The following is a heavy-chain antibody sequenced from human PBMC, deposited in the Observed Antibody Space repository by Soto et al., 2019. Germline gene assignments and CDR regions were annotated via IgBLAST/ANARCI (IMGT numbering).Heavy chain of an antibody. CDR1: GYSFTSYW. D-gene: IGHD1-7*01. CDR3: ARRPNWNYPPYYYYGMDV. V-gene: IGHV5-10-1*01. J-gene: IGHJ6*02. CDR2: IGPSDSYT. Sequence: PGESLKISCKGSGYSFTSYWISWVRQMPGKGLEWMGRIGPSDSYTNYSPSFQGHVTISADKSISTAYLQWSSLEASDTAMYYCARRPNWNYPPYYYYGMDVWGQGTTVTVSS.